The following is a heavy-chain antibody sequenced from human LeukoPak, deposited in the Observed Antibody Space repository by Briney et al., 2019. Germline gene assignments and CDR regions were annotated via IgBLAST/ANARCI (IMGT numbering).Heavy chain of an antibody. CDR2: IYPGDSDT. D-gene: IGHD6-19*01. CDR3: ARFLSSGPTKGAFDI. Sequence: GESRKISCKGSGYSFTSYWIGWVRQMPGKGLEWMGVIYPGDSDTRYSPSFQGQVTISADKSISTAYLQWSSLKASDTAMYYCARFLSSGPTKGAFDIWGQGTMVTVSS. V-gene: IGHV5-51*01. CDR1: GYSFTSYW. J-gene: IGHJ3*02.